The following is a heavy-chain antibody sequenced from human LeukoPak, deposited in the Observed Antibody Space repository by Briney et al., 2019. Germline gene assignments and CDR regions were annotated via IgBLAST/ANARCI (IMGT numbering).Heavy chain of an antibody. D-gene: IGHD2-2*01. J-gene: IGHJ4*02. Sequence: GGSLRLSCAASGFTVSSNYMSWARQAPGKGLEWVSVIYSGGSTYYADSVKGRFTISRDNSKNTLYLQMNSLRAEDTAVYYCARAMKPAALDYWGQGTLVTVSS. CDR3: ARAMKPAALDY. V-gene: IGHV3-66*01. CDR1: GFTVSSNY. CDR2: IYSGGST.